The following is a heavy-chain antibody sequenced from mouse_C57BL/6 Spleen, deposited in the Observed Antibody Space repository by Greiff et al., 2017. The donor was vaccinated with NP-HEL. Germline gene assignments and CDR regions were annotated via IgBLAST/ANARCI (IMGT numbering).Heavy chain of an antibody. CDR2: IYPGSGNT. V-gene: IGHV1-76*01. D-gene: IGHD1-1*01. CDR3: ARGGPYYYGSSFDY. J-gene: IGHJ2*01. Sequence: VQLVESGAELVRPGASVKLSCKASGYTFTDYYINWVKQRPGQGLEWIARIYPGSGNTYYNEKFKGKATLTAEKSSSTAYMQLSSLTSEDSAVYFCARGGPYYYGSSFDYWGQGTTLTVSS. CDR1: GYTFTDYY.